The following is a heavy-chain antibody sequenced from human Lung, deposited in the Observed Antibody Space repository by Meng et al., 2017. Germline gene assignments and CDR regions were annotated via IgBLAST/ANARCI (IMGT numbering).Heavy chain of an antibody. CDR2: INHSGST. CDR1: GGSFCDYY. CDR3: ARGPTTMAHDFDY. D-gene: IGHD4-11*01. V-gene: IGHV4-34*01. J-gene: IGHJ4*02. Sequence: SGPCELSETLSLTCCVSGGSFCDYYWSWIRQPPGKGLECIGEINHSGSTNYNPSLESRATISVDTSQNNLSLKLSSVTAADSAVYYCARGPTTMAHDFDYWGQGTLVTVSS.